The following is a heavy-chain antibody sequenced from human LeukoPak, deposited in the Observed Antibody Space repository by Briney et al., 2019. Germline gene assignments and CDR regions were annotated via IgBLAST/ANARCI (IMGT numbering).Heavy chain of an antibody. CDR3: ARSPIAGREWFDP. CDR1: GGSISSSSYY. D-gene: IGHD1-14*01. J-gene: IGHJ5*02. CDR2: IYYSGST. V-gene: IGHV4-39*07. Sequence: SETLSLTCTVSGGSISSSSYYWGWIRQPPGKGLEWIGSIYYSGSTYYNPSLKSRVTISVDTSKNQFSLKLSSVTAADTAVYYCARSPIAGREWFDPWGQGTLVTVSS.